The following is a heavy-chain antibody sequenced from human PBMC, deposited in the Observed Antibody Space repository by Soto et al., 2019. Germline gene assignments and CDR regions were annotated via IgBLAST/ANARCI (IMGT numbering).Heavy chain of an antibody. CDR1: GFTFSSYA. CDR2: ISYDGSNK. J-gene: IGHJ4*02. D-gene: IGHD5-18*01. Sequence: QVQLVESGGGVVQPGRSLRLSCAASGFTFSSYAMHWVRQAPGKGLEWVAVISYDGSNKYYADSVKGRFTISRDNSKNTLYLQMNSLRAEDTAVYYCARDLRHSYGYLEVDDYWGQGTLVIVSS. CDR3: ARDLRHSYGYLEVDDY. V-gene: IGHV3-30-3*01.